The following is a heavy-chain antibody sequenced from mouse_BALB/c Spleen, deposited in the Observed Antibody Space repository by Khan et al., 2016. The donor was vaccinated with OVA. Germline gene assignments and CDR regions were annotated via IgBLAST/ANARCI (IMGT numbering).Heavy chain of an antibody. V-gene: IGHV3-2*02. Sequence: EVQLQESGPGLVKPSQSLSLTCTVTGYSITTDYAWNWIRQFPGNKLEWMGYISYSGNINYNPSLKSRISITRNSTKNQFLHQLKSVTTEDTARYYCARVYGGDFDYWGQGTTLTVSS. CDR1: GYSITTDYA. CDR3: ARVYGGDFDY. D-gene: IGHD1-1*01. J-gene: IGHJ2*01. CDR2: ISYSGNI.